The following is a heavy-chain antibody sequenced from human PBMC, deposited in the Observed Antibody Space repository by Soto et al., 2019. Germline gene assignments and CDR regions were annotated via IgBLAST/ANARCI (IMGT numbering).Heavy chain of an antibody. CDR1: GFTFGDYA. D-gene: IGHD4-4*01. V-gene: IGHV3-49*04. Sequence: LRLSCTASGFTFGDYAMSWVRQAPGKGLEWVGFIRSKAYGGTTEYAASVKGRFTISRDDSKSIAYLQMNSLKTEDTAVYYCTRPGLRVAPVTAHGMDVWGQGTTVTVSS. CDR3: TRPGLRVAPVTAHGMDV. CDR2: IRSKAYGGTT. J-gene: IGHJ6*02.